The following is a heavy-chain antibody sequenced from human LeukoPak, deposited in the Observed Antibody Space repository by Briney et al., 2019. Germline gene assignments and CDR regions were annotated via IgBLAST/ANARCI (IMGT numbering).Heavy chain of an antibody. Sequence: GGSLRLSCAASGFTFSSYAMHWVRQAPGKGLEWVAVISYDGSNKYYADSVKGRFTISRDNSKNTLYLQMNSLGAEDTAVYYCASPPLYYYDSSGWVYWGQGTLVTVSS. V-gene: IGHV3-30-3*01. J-gene: IGHJ4*02. D-gene: IGHD3-22*01. CDR1: GFTFSSYA. CDR2: ISYDGSNK. CDR3: ASPPLYYYDSSGWVY.